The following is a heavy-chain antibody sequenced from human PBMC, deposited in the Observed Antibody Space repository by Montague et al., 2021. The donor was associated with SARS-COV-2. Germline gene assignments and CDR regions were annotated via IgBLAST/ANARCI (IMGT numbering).Heavy chain of an antibody. J-gene: IGHJ6*02. CDR2: TYYRPKWQN. D-gene: IGHD4-17*01. CDR1: GDSVSRHTAF. V-gene: IGHV6-1*01. Sequence: CAISGDSVSRHTAFWNWVRQSPSRGLEFLGRTYYRPKWQNDYAVSVRSRITINPDTSKNQFSLHLNSVTPEDTAVYYCSRGTLRFGMDVWGQGTTVTVSS. CDR3: SRGTLRFGMDV.